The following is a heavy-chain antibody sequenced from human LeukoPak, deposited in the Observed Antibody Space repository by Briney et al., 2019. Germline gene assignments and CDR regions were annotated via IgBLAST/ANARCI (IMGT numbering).Heavy chain of an antibody. CDR3: ARDLGITIFGVVSPFGY. V-gene: IGHV3-48*01. Sequence: PGGSLRLSCAASGFTFSSYSMNWVRQAPGKGLEWVSYISSSSSTIYYADSVKGRFTISRDNAKNSLYLQMNSLRAEDTAVYYCARDLGITIFGVVSPFGYWGQGTLVTVSS. J-gene: IGHJ4*02. CDR1: GFTFSSYS. CDR2: ISSSSSTI. D-gene: IGHD3-3*01.